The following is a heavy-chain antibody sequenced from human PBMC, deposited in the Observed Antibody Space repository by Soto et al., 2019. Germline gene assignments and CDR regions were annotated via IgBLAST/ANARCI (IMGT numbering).Heavy chain of an antibody. V-gene: IGHV4-59*01. CDR1: GGSISSYY. Sequence: TLSLTCTVSGGSISSYYWSWIRQPPGKGLEWIGYIYYSGSTNYNPSLKSRVTISVDTSKNQFSLKLSSVTAADTAVYYCARRAYYDFWSGYYPDYYYYYMDVWGKGTTVTVSS. J-gene: IGHJ6*03. CDR2: IYYSGST. CDR3: ARRAYYDFWSGYYPDYYYYYMDV. D-gene: IGHD3-3*01.